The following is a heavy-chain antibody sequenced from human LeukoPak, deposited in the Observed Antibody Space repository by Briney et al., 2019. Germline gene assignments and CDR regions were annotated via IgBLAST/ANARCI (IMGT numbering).Heavy chain of an antibody. CDR2: IYYSGST. CDR1: GGSISSYY. J-gene: IGHJ3*02. CDR3: ARQWLGDAFDI. Sequence: SETLSLTCTVSGGSISSYYWSWIRQPPGKGLEWIGYIYYSGSTNYNPSLKSRVTISVDTSKNQFSLKLSSVTAADTAVYYCARQWLGDAFDIWGQGTMVTVSS. V-gene: IGHV4-59*08. D-gene: IGHD6-19*01.